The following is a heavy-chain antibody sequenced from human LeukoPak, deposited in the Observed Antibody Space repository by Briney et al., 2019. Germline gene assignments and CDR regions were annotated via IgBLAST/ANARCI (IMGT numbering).Heavy chain of an antibody. CDR1: GFTFSSYW. Sequence: GGSLRLSCAASGFTFSSYWMHWVRQAPGKGLVWVSRINSDGSSTSYADSVKGRFTISRDNAKNTLYLQMNSLRAEDTAVYYCARDYCGGDCYRGGAFDIWGQGTMVTVSS. J-gene: IGHJ3*02. CDR2: INSDGSST. D-gene: IGHD2-21*02. V-gene: IGHV3-74*01. CDR3: ARDYCGGDCYRGGAFDI.